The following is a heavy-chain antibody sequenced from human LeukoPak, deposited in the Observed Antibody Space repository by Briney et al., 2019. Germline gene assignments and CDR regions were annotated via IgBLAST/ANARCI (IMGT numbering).Heavy chain of an antibody. D-gene: IGHD3-22*01. J-gene: IGHJ4*02. Sequence: QPGGSLRLSCAASGFTFSSYAMSWVRQAPGKGLEWVSAISGGGGSTYYADSVKGRFTISRDNSKNTLYLQMNSLRAEDTAVYYCAKAMIVVVIQGGLDYWGQGTLVTVSS. V-gene: IGHV3-23*01. CDR3: AKAMIVVVIQGGLDY. CDR2: ISGGGGST. CDR1: GFTFSSYA.